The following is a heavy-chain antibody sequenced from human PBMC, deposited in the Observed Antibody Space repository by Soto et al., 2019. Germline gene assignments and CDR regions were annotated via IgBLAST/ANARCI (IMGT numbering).Heavy chain of an antibody. CDR1: GGSFSNYY. D-gene: IGHD3-22*01. Sequence: SETLSLTCAVHGGSFSNYYWSWIRQPPGKGLEWIGEIDHSGSTSYNPSLKSRVTISIDTSRNQFSLELRSVTAADTAIYYCATYYYDSRAGFWGQGTLVTVSS. V-gene: IGHV4-34*01. CDR3: ATYYYDSRAGF. J-gene: IGHJ4*02. CDR2: IDHSGST.